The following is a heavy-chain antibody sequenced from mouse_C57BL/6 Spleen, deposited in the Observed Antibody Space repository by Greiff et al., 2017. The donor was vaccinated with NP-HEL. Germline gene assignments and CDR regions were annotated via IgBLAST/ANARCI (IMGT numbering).Heavy chain of an antibody. V-gene: IGHV5-16*01. CDR1: GFTFSDYY. D-gene: IGHD1-1*01. CDR3: ARIPLITTVVAYYAMDY. J-gene: IGHJ4*01. Sequence: EVKLMESEGGLVQPGSSLKLSCTASGFTFSDYYMAWVRQVPEKGLEWVANINYDGSSTYYLDSLKSRFIISRDNAKNILYLQMSSLKSEDTATYYCARIPLITTVVAYYAMDYWGQGTSVTVSS. CDR2: INYDGSST.